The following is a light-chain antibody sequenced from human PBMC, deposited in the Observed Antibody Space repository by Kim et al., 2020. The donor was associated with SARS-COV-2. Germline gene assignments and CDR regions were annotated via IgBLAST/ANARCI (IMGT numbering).Light chain of an antibody. CDR2: QTA. CDR1: KLGTKF. CDR3: QAWDDTSAV. V-gene: IGLV3-1*01. J-gene: IGLJ3*02. Sequence: SYELTQPPSVSLSPGQTASIACSGDKLGTKFVHWYQQKSGQSPALAIYQTARRPSGTPERFSGSLSGNTATLTIRGTQAMDEADYFCQAWDDTSAVFGGG.